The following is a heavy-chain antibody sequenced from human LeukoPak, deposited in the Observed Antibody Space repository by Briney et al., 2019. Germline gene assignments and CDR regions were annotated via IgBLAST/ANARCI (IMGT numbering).Heavy chain of an antibody. CDR2: IRYDGSNK. CDR3: ARVEDYDILTGFDY. D-gene: IGHD3-9*01. V-gene: IGHV3-30*02. J-gene: IGHJ4*02. Sequence: GGSLRLSCAASGFTFSSYGMHWVRQAPGKGLEWVAFIRYDGSNKYYADSVKGRFTISRDNAKNSLYLQMNSLRAEDTAVYYCARVEDYDILTGFDYWGQGTLVTVSS. CDR1: GFTFSSYG.